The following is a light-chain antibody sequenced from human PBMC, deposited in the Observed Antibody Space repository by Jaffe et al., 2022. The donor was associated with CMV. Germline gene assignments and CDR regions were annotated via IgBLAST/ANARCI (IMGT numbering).Light chain of an antibody. V-gene: IGKV1-33*01. Sequence: DIQMTQSPSSLSASVGDRVTITCQASQDISNYLNWYQQKPGKAPKLLIYDASNLETGVPSRFSGSGSGTDFTFTISSLQPEDIATYYCQHLGPFGGGTKVEIK. J-gene: IGKJ4*01. CDR2: DAS. CDR3: QHLGP. CDR1: QDISNY.